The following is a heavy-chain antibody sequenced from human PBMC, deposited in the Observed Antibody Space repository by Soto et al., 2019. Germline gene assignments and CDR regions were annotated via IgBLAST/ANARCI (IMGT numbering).Heavy chain of an antibody. Sequence: SVKVSCKASGGTFSSYAISWVRQAPGQGLEWMGGIIPIFGTANYAQKFQGRVTITADESTSTAYMELSSLRSEDTAVYYCARDYYDSSGSAYGMDVWGQGTTVTVSS. CDR1: GGTFSSYA. V-gene: IGHV1-69*13. J-gene: IGHJ6*02. CDR2: IIPIFGTA. D-gene: IGHD3-22*01. CDR3: ARDYYDSSGSAYGMDV.